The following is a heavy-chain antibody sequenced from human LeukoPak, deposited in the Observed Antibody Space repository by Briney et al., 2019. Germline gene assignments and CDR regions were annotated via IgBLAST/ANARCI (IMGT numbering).Heavy chain of an antibody. J-gene: IGHJ4*02. CDR3: ARDQYDYVWGSYRYSYYLDY. Sequence: EGSLRLSCAASGFTFSDYYMSWIRQAPGKGLEWVSYISSSGSTIYYADSVKGRFTISRDNAKNSLYLQMNSLRAEDTAVYYCARDQYDYVWGSYRYSYYLDYWGQGTLVTVSS. D-gene: IGHD3-16*02. V-gene: IGHV3-11*04. CDR1: GFTFSDYY. CDR2: ISSSGSTI.